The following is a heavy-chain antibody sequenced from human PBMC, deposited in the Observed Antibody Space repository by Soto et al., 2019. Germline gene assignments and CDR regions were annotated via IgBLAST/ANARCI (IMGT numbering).Heavy chain of an antibody. CDR3: ARDTQSSRNYYYGMDV. D-gene: IGHD6-6*01. CDR1: GFTFSSYG. Sequence: GALRLSCAASGFTFSSYGMHWVRQAPGKGLEWVAVIWYDGSNKYYADSVKGRFTISRDNSKNTLYLQMNSLRAEDTAVYYCARDTQSSRNYYYGMDVWGQGTTVTVSS. CDR2: IWYDGSNK. J-gene: IGHJ6*02. V-gene: IGHV3-33*01.